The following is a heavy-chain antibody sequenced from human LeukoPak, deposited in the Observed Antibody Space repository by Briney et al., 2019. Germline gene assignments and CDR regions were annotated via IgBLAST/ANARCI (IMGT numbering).Heavy chain of an antibody. CDR3: ARVGSTDGPHAFEL. Sequence: GGSLRLSCAASGFAFSRYWMDWVRRAPGKGLVWVSGLNSDGTMTRYAESVKGRFTISRDNAKNTLYLQMNSLRADDTAVYYCARVGSTDGPHAFELWGQGTTVTVSS. V-gene: IGHV3-74*01. J-gene: IGHJ3*01. CDR2: LNSDGTMT. CDR1: GFAFSRYW. D-gene: IGHD5-24*01.